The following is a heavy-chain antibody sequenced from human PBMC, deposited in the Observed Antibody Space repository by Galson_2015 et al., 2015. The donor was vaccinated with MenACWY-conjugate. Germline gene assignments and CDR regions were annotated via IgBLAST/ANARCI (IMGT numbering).Heavy chain of an antibody. CDR3: ARAEYSSSCPAFDI. D-gene: IGHD6-13*01. CDR2: IWYDGSNK. V-gene: IGHV3-33*08. CDR1: GFTFSSYG. Sequence: SLRLSCAVSGFTFSSYGMHWVRQAPGKGLEWVAVIWYDGSNKYYADSVKGRFTISRDNSKNTLYLQMNSLRAEDTAVYYCARAEYSSSCPAFDIWGQGTMVTVSS. J-gene: IGHJ3*02.